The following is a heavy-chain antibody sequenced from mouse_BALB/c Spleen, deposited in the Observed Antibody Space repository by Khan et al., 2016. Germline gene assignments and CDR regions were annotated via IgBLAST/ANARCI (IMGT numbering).Heavy chain of an antibody. Sequence: EVQLQESGPGLVKPSQSLSLTCTVTGYSITSDYAWNWIRQFPGNKLEWMGYISYTGSTRYNPSLKSRISFTRATSKNQFFLQLNSVTTEDTVTYYCARSPTATRYFDVWGAGTTVTVPS. CDR2: ISYTGST. CDR3: ARSPTATRYFDV. J-gene: IGHJ1*01. V-gene: IGHV3-2*02. D-gene: IGHD1-2*01. CDR1: GYSITSDYA.